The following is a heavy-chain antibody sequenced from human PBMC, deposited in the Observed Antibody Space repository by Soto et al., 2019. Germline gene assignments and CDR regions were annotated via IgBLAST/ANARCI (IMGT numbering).Heavy chain of an antibody. CDR3: AFGPSYYYYYMDV. CDR1: GITVSSNY. V-gene: IGHV3-53*04. Sequence: PGGSLRLSCVACGITVSSNYMSWVRQAPGKGLEWVSVIYSGGSTYYADSVKGRFTIARHNSKNTPYLQMNSLRAEDTAVYYCAFGPSYYYYYMDVWGKGTTVTVSS. CDR2: IYSGGST. J-gene: IGHJ6*03. D-gene: IGHD3-10*01.